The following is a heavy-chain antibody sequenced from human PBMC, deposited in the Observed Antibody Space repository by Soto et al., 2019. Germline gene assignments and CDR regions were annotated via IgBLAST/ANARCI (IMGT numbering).Heavy chain of an antibody. D-gene: IGHD3-22*01. V-gene: IGHV4-31*03. Sequence: PSETPSLGCTVSVGCVRSGGFYWSWIRQHPGKGVEWIGYVYXSGRIYYNPSLKSRVTLSVDTSKNQFSLELSSVTPADTAVYYCARRVDTMRVVVIRMGAGMDSSGQGTTVTVSS. CDR3: ARRVDTMRVVVIRMGAGMDS. CDR2: VYXSGRI. J-gene: IGHJ6*02. CDR1: VGCVRSGGFY.